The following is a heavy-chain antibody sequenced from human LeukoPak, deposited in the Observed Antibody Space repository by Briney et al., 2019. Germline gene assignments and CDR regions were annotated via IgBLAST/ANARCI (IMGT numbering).Heavy chain of an antibody. D-gene: IGHD6-6*01. CDR3: ARARDSSSSYYYYMDV. J-gene: IGHJ6*03. CDR1: GYTLTELS. Sequence: ASVKVSCKVSGYTLTELSMHWVRQAPGKGLEWMGGFDPEDGETIYAQKFQGRVTMTEDTSTDTAYMELSSLRSEDTAVYYCARARDSSSSYYYYMDVWGKGTTVTVSS. V-gene: IGHV1-24*01. CDR2: FDPEDGET.